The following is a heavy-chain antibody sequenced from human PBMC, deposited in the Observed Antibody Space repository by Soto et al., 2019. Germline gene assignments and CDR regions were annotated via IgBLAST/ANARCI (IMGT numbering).Heavy chain of an antibody. CDR3: AREEHYFDY. J-gene: IGHJ4*02. D-gene: IGHD1-26*01. CDR1: GGSISSYY. CDR2: IYYSGST. Sequence: SETLSLTCTVSGGSISSYYWSWIRQPPGKGLEWIGYIYYSGSTNYNPSLKSRVTISVDTSKNQSSLKLSSVTAADTAVYYCAREEHYFDYSAQRTLVTGSS. V-gene: IGHV4-59*01.